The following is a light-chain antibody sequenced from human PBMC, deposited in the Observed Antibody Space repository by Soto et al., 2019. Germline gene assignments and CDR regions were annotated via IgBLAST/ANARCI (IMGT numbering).Light chain of an antibody. J-gene: IGLJ2*01. V-gene: IGLV2-14*01. Sequence: QSALTQPASVSGSPGQSITISCTGTSTDVGGYNYVSWYQQLPGKAPKLFIYEVTNRPSGVSNRFSGSKSGNTASLTISGLQAEDEADYYCSSYASSNTVVFGGGTKVTVL. CDR3: SSYASSNTVV. CDR1: STDVGGYNY. CDR2: EVT.